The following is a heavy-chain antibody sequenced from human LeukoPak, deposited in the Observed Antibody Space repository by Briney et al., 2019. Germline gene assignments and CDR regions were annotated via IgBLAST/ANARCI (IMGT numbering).Heavy chain of an antibody. J-gene: IGHJ5*02. Sequence: ASVKVSCKASGGTFSSYAISWVRQAPGQGLEWMGWISAYNGNTNYGQKFQDRVIMTTDTSATTAYMELRSLKSDDTAVYYCAREPTAMVSLNWFDPWGQGTLVTVS. D-gene: IGHD2-2*01. CDR3: AREPTAMVSLNWFDP. CDR2: ISAYNGNT. V-gene: IGHV1-18*01. CDR1: GGTFSSYA.